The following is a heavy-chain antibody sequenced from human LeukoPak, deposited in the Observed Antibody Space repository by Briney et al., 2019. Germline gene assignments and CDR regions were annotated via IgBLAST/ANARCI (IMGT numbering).Heavy chain of an antibody. J-gene: IGHJ6*03. CDR2: IYYSGST. CDR3: ARSPLELRGGSSKYNYYYYYYMDV. D-gene: IGHD1-7*01. Sequence: SETLSLTCTVSGGAISSYYWSWIRQPPGKGLEWIGYIYYSGSTNYNPSLKSRVTISVDTSKNQFSLKLSSVTAADTAVYYCARSPLELRGGSSKYNYYYYYYMDVWGKGTTVTVSS. V-gene: IGHV4-59*01. CDR1: GGAISSYY.